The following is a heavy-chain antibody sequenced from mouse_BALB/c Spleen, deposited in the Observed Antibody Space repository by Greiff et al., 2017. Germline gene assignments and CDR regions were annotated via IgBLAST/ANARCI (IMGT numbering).Heavy chain of an antibody. V-gene: IGHV5-17*02. CDR1: GFTFSSFG. CDR2: ISSGSSTI. CDR3: ARIYYGNYGGFAY. D-gene: IGHD2-1*01. Sequence: EVKLLESGGGLVQPGGSRKLSCAASGFTFSSFGMHWVRQAPEKGLEWVAYISSGSSTIYYADTVKGRFTISRDNPKNTLFLQMTSLRSEDTAMYYCARIYYGNYGGFAYWGQGTLVTVSA. J-gene: IGHJ3*01.